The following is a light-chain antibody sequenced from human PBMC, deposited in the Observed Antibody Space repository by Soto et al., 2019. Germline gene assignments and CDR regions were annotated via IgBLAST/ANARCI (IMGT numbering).Light chain of an antibody. CDR3: SSYAGSSNV. CDR1: RSDVGGYNY. CDR2: EVN. V-gene: IGLV2-8*01. Sequence: QSVLTKPPSASGSPGQSVAISCTGTRSDVGGYNYVSCYQQHPGKAPKLMIYEVNKRPSGVPDRFSGYNSGNTADLTVSGLQAEDEADYYCSSYAGSSNVFGTGTKVTGL. J-gene: IGLJ1*01.